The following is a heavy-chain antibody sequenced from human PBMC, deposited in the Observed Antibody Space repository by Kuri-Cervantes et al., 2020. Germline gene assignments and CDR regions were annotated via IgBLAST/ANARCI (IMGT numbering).Heavy chain of an antibody. D-gene: IGHD6-19*01. J-gene: IGHJ1*01. V-gene: IGHV3-48*04. CDR3: AKDHLVAGLYFQH. Sequence: GESLKISCAASGFSFSNYGMHWVRQAPGKGLEWVSYINPGGSGVYYADSVKGRFIISRDNAKNSLYLQLNSLRAEDTAVYYCAKDHLVAGLYFQHWGQGTLVTVSS. CDR1: GFSFSNYG. CDR2: INPGGSGV.